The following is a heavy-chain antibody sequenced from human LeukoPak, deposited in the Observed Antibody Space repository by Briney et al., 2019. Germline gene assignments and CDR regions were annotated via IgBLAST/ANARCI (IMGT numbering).Heavy chain of an antibody. CDR2: ISGNGVST. J-gene: IGHJ4*02. V-gene: IGHV3-64D*06. CDR1: GFTFSTYA. CDR3: VKDLVRTGAANS. Sequence: GGSLRLSCSASGFTFSTYALHWVRQAPGKGLEYVLAISGNGVSTYYADSVKDRFTISRDNSKNTLFLQMNSLRAEDTAIYYRVKDLVRTGAANSWGQGTLVIVSS. D-gene: IGHD1-14*01.